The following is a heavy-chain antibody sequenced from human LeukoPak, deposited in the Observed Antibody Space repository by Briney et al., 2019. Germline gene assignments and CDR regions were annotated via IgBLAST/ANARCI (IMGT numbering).Heavy chain of an antibody. CDR3: ARDKNRVDFWSGYTWASYCFDY. V-gene: IGHV3-21*01. J-gene: IGHJ4*02. CDR2: ISSSSSYI. CDR1: GFTFSSYS. D-gene: IGHD3-3*01. Sequence: PGGSLRLSCAASGFTFSSYSMNWVRQAPGKGLEWVSSISSSSSYIYYADSVKGRFTISRDNSKNTLYLQMNSLRAEDTAVYYCARDKNRVDFWSGYTWASYCFDYWGQGTLVTVSS.